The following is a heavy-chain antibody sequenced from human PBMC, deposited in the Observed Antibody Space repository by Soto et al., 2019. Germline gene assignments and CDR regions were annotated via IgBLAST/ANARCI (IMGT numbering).Heavy chain of an antibody. CDR1: GFTFSGSA. J-gene: IGHJ6*03. CDR3: TTSNYYGSGSYYNGSYYYYYMDV. D-gene: IGHD3-10*01. CDR2: IRSKANSYAT. V-gene: IGHV3-73*01. Sequence: GGSLRLSCAASGFTFSGSAMHWVRQASGKGLEWVGRIRSKANSYATAIAASGKGRFTISGDDSKNTAYLQMNSLKTEDTAVYYCTTSNYYGSGSYYNGSYYYYYMDVWGKGTTVTVSS.